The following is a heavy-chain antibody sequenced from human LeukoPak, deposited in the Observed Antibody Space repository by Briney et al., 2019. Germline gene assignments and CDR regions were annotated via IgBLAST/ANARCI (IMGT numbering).Heavy chain of an antibody. CDR2: ISGSGGST. V-gene: IGHV3-23*01. D-gene: IGHD2-15*01. CDR3: AKLGIVVVVAATTWFDP. Sequence: GGSLRLSYAASGFTFSNYAMSWVRQAPGKGLEWVSAISGSGGSTYYADSVKGRFTISRDNSKNTLYLQMNSLRAEDTAVYYCAKLGIVVVVAATTWFDPWGQGTLVTVSS. CDR1: GFTFSNYA. J-gene: IGHJ5*02.